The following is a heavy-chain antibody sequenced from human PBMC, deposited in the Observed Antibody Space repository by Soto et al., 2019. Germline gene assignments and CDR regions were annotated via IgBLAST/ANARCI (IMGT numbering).Heavy chain of an antibody. V-gene: IGHV3-74*01. J-gene: IGHJ6*02. CDR3: AREVAPTALPPSPLMDL. Sequence: WGSLRVSCAASGFSISGHWMPWIRRAPGRGLVWVSRINSDGSSSAYAAAVKGRFIIARDNAKNTLYLQMNSLRGEDTAVYYCAREVAPTALPPSPLMDLWGQGTTVTVSS. CDR1: GFSISGHW. D-gene: IGHD2-2*01. CDR2: INSDGSSS.